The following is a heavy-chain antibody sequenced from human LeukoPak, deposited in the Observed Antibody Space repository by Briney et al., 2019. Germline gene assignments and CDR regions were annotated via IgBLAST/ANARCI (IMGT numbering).Heavy chain of an antibody. CDR2: IYYSGST. Sequence: SETLSLTCTVSGVSISSGGYYWSWIRQHPGKGLEWIGYIYYSGSTYYNPSLKSRVTISVDTSKNQFSLKLSSVTAADTAVYYCARDGCSGGSCYIDYWGQGTLVTVSS. D-gene: IGHD2-15*01. V-gene: IGHV4-31*03. CDR1: GVSISSGGYY. J-gene: IGHJ4*02. CDR3: ARDGCSGGSCYIDY.